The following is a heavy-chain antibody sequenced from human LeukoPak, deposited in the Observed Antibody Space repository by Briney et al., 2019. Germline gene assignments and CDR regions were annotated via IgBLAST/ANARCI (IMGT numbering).Heavy chain of an antibody. CDR3: AKRTAMVTNY. Sequence: GGSLRLSCAASRLTFSSSGMSWVRQAPGKGLEWVSAISGSGGSTYYADSVKGRFTISRENSKNTLYLQMNSLRAEDTAVYYCAKRTAMVTNYWGQGTLVTVSS. J-gene: IGHJ4*02. V-gene: IGHV3-23*01. CDR2: ISGSGGST. CDR1: RLTFSSSG. D-gene: IGHD5-18*01.